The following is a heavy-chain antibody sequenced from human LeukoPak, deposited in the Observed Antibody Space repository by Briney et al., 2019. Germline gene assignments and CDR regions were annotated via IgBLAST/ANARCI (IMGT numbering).Heavy chain of an antibody. CDR1: GFTFHDYA. V-gene: IGHV3-9*01. D-gene: IGHD1-26*01. J-gene: IGHJ4*02. CDR3: ARALWELRSSAYFDY. Sequence: PGGSLRLSCAASGFTFHDYAMHWVRQAPGKGLEWASGISWKSGSIGYADSVKGRFTISRDNAKNSLYLQMNSLRAEDTAVYYCARALWELRSSAYFDYWGQGTLVTVSS. CDR2: ISWKSGSI.